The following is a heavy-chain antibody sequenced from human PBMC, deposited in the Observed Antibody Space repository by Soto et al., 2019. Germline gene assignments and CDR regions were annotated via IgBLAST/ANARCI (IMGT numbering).Heavy chain of an antibody. D-gene: IGHD2-2*01. V-gene: IGHV4-30-4*01. J-gene: IGHJ6*02. Sequence: QVQLQESGPGLVKPSQTLSLTCTVSGGSISSGDYYWSWIRQPPGKGLEWIGCIYYSGSTYYNPSLKSRVTISVDTSKNQFSLKLSSVTAADTAVYYCASLNCSSTSCYPYGMDVWGQGTTVTVSS. CDR2: IYYSGST. CDR3: ASLNCSSTSCYPYGMDV. CDR1: GGSISSGDYY.